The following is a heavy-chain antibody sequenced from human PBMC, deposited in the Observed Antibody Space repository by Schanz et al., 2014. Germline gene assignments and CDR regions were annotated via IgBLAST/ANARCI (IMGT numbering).Heavy chain of an antibody. J-gene: IGHJ4*02. V-gene: IGHV3-7*01. Sequence: EVQLVESGGGLVQPGGSLRLSCAASGFTFSTYWMSWVRQAPGKGLEWVANIKQDESERSYVDSVKGRFTISRDNAKNSLYLQMISLRAEDTAVYYCARDKGGYYPFDYWGQGTLVTVS. D-gene: IGHD3-3*01. CDR1: GFTFSTYW. CDR3: ARDKGGYYPFDY. CDR2: IKQDESER.